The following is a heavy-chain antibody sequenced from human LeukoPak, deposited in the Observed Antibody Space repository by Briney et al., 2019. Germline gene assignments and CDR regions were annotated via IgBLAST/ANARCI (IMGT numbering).Heavy chain of an antibody. Sequence: SETLSLTCGVYGGSFSGYYWSWIRQPPGKGLEWIGEINHRGSTNYNPSLKGRVIISVDTPKNQFSLRLTSVTAADTAVYYCARGTVVAAISWFDPWGQGTLVTVSS. J-gene: IGHJ5*02. CDR2: INHRGST. CDR1: GGSFSGYY. D-gene: IGHD2-15*01. V-gene: IGHV4-34*01. CDR3: ARGTVVAAISWFDP.